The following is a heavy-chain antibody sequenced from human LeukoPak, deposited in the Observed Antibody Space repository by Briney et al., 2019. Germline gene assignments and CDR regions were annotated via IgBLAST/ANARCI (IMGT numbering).Heavy chain of an antibody. V-gene: IGHV3-48*03. J-gene: IGHJ3*02. CDR2: ISSSGSTI. CDR3: AGVGGEGAFNI. CDR1: GFTFSSYE. Sequence: GGSLRLSCAASGFTFSSYEMNWVRQAPGKGLEWVSYISSSGSTIYYADSVKGRFTISRDNAKNSLYLQMNSLRAEDTAVYYCAGVGGEGAFNIWGQGTMVTVSS. D-gene: IGHD2-21*01.